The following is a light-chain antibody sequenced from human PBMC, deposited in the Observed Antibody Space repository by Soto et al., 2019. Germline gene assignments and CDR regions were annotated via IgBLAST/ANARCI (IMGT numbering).Light chain of an antibody. CDR2: GVS. CDR1: QSVSRSY. Sequence: EIDLTQSPGTLSLSPGERATLSCRASQSVSRSYLAWYQQKPGQSPRLLIYGVSTRATGIPDRFSGSGSGTDFTLTISSLDPEDFAVYYCQQRSNWPPVTFGGGTKVDIK. J-gene: IGKJ4*01. CDR3: QQRSNWPPVT. V-gene: IGKV3D-20*02.